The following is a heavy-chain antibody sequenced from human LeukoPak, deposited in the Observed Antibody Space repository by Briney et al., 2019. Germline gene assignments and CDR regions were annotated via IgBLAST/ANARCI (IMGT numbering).Heavy chain of an antibody. CDR2: ISAYNGNT. J-gene: IGHJ4*02. Sequence: ASVKVSCKASGYTFINYGISWVRQAPGQGLEWMGWISAYNGNTNYAQKLQGRVTMTTDTSTSTAYMELRSLRSDDTAVYYCARVLDFWSGYYDVGYFDYWGQGTLVTVSS. CDR3: ARVLDFWSGYYDVGYFDY. D-gene: IGHD3-3*01. CDR1: GYTFINYG. V-gene: IGHV1-18*01.